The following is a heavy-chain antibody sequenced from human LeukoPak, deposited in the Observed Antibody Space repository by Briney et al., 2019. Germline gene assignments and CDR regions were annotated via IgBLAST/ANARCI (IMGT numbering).Heavy chain of an antibody. CDR3: ARSLYSSSSNFDY. D-gene: IGHD6-6*01. V-gene: IGHV4-31*03. J-gene: IGHJ4*02. Sequence: PSQTLSLPCTVSGGSISSGGYYWSWIRQHPGKGLEWIGYIYYSGSTYYNPSLKSRVTISVDTSKNQFSLKLSSVTAADTAVYYCARSLYSSSSNFDYWGQGTLVTVSS. CDR2: IYYSGST. CDR1: GGSISSGGYY.